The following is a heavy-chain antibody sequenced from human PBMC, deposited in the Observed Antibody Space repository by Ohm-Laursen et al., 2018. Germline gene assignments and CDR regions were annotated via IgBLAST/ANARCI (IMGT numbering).Heavy chain of an antibody. CDR3: ARGDYYDSSQYFQH. V-gene: IGHV3-48*03. J-gene: IGHJ1*01. D-gene: IGHD3-22*01. CDR1: GSTFNSYE. CDR2: ISSSATII. Sequence: SLSLFCAASGSTFNSYEINWVRQAPGKGMEWLSYISSSATIIYYADSVKGRFTISRDNAKNSLYLQMNSLSAEDTAVYYCARGDYYDSSQYFQHWGQGTLVTASS.